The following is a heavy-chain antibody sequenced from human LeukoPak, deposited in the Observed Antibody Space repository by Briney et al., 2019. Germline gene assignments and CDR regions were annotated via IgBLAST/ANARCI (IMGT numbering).Heavy chain of an antibody. V-gene: IGHV4-39*07. CDR1: GGSISSSSYY. CDR2: IYHSGST. CDR3: ARDGITGTGDYFDY. Sequence: PSETLSLTCTVSGGSISSSSYYWGWIRQPPGKGLEWIGSIYHSGSTYYNPSLKSRVTISVDTSKNQFSLKLSSVTAADTAVYYCARDGITGTGDYFDYWGQGTLVTVSS. D-gene: IGHD1-20*01. J-gene: IGHJ4*02.